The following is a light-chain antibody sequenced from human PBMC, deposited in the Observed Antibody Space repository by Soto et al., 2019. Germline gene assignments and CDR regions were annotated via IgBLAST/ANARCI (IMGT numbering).Light chain of an antibody. CDR1: QSVSSNY. CDR2: AAS. Sequence: EIVLTQSPGTLSLSPGDGATLSCRASQSVSSNYLAWYQLKPGQAPRLLIYAASFRATGIPDRFSGSGSGTDFTLTIRRLEPEDFAMYFCHQYGSSPRTFGQGTKVKIK. V-gene: IGKV3-20*01. J-gene: IGKJ1*01. CDR3: HQYGSSPRT.